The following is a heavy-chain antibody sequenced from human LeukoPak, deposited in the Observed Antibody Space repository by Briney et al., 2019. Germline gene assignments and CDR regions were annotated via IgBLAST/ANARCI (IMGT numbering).Heavy chain of an antibody. D-gene: IGHD3-10*01. V-gene: IGHV4-59*01. CDR2: IYYSGTT. CDR3: ASQRGSYGSGYFDL. J-gene: IGHJ2*01. CDR1: GDSFSNGY. Sequence: SETLSLTCALSGDSFSNGYWNWIRQPPGKGLEWIGYIYYSGTTNSNPSLESRVTVSVDTSKKYCSLKLTSVTAADTAVYYCASQRGSYGSGYFDLWGRGTLVTVSS.